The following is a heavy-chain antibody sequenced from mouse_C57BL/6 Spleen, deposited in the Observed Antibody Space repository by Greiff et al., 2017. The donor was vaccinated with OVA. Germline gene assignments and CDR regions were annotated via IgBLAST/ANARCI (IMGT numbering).Heavy chain of an antibody. CDR2: IYPGDGDT. Sequence: QVQLQQSGAELVKPGASVKISCKASGYAFSSYWMNWVKQRPGKGLEWIGQIYPGDGDTNYNGKFKGKATLTADKSSSTAYMQLSSLTSEDSAVYFCARRSSGYYAMDYWGQGTSVTVSS. D-gene: IGHD3-2*02. J-gene: IGHJ4*01. V-gene: IGHV1-80*01. CDR1: GYAFSSYW. CDR3: ARRSSGYYAMDY.